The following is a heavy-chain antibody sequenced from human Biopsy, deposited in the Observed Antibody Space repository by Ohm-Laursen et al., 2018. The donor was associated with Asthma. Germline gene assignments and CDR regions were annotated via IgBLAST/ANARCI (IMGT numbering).Heavy chain of an antibody. D-gene: IGHD2-21*02. V-gene: IGHV3-23*01. J-gene: IGHJ6*02. Sequence: GSLRLSCTASGFTFSNYAMSWVRQAPGKGLEWVSSITGSGGFTYYADSVKGRFTISRDNSKNTLYLQMDSLRAEDTAVYYCASYEVVTAILPMDVWGQGTTVTVSS. CDR3: ASYEVVTAILPMDV. CDR1: GFTFSNYA. CDR2: ITGSGGFT.